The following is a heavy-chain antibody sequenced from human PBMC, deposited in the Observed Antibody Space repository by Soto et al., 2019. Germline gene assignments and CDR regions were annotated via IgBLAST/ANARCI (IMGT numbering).Heavy chain of an antibody. J-gene: IGHJ4*02. D-gene: IGHD3-22*01. Sequence: SETLSLTCTVSGGSISSYYWSWIRQPAGKGLEWIGRIYTSGSTNYNPSLKSRVTMSVDTSKNQFSLKLSSVTAADTAVYYCARDIRYYDSSGYYFISDYWGQGTLVTVSS. V-gene: IGHV4-4*07. CDR2: IYTSGST. CDR1: GGSISSYY. CDR3: ARDIRYYDSSGYYFISDY.